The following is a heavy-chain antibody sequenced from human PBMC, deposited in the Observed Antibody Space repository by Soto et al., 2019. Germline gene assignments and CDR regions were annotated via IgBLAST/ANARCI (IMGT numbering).Heavy chain of an antibody. CDR3: AREDYYGSGSYNYYYGMDV. CDR2: ISAYNGNT. CDR1: GYTFTSYG. D-gene: IGHD3-10*01. J-gene: IGHJ6*02. Sequence: GASVKVSCKASGYTFTSYGISWVRQAPGQGLERMGWISAYNGNTNYAQKLRGRVTMTTDTSASTAYMELRSLRSDDTAVYYCAREDYYGSGSYNYYYGMDVWGQGTTVTVSS. V-gene: IGHV1-18*01.